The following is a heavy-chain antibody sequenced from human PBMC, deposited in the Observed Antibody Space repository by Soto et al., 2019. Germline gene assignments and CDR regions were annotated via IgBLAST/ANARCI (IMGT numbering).Heavy chain of an antibody. V-gene: IGHV1-69*13. J-gene: IGHJ4*02. CDR1: GGTFSSYA. CDR3: ARHISGYVYESDY. CDR2: IIPIFGTA. D-gene: IGHD5-12*01. Sequence: GASVKVSCKASGGTFSSYAISWVRQAPGQGLEWMGGIIPIFGTANYAQKFQGRATITADESTSTAYMELSSLRSEDTAVYYCARHISGYVYESDYWGQGTLVTVSS.